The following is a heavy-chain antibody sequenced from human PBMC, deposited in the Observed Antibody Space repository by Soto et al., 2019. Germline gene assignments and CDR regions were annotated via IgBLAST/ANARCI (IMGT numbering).Heavy chain of an antibody. J-gene: IGHJ6*02. V-gene: IGHV3-15*01. CDR1: GFTFSNAW. D-gene: IGHD5-18*01. CDR2: IKSNSDGGTK. CDR3: STETAPYYYYYAMDD. Sequence: EVQLVESGGGLVKPGGSLRLSCAASGFTFSNAWMTWVRQAPGQGLEWVGRIKSNSDGGTKAYAAPVKGRFNISRDDSKDTVYLQMSSLKIEDTAVYYCSTETAPYYYYYAMDDWGQGTAVTVSS.